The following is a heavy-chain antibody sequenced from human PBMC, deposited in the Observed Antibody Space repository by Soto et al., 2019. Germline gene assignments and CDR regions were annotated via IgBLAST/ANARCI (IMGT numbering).Heavy chain of an antibody. CDR3: AGGRYYYGSGSYGYYSYYMDV. Sequence: SETLSLTCAVYGGSFSGYYWSWIRQPPGKGLEWIGEINHSGSTNYNPSLKSRVTISVDTSKNQFSLKLSSVTAADTAVYYCAGGRYYYGSGSYGYYSYYMDVWGKGTTVTVS. J-gene: IGHJ6*03. CDR2: INHSGST. V-gene: IGHV4-34*01. CDR1: GGSFSGYY. D-gene: IGHD3-10*01.